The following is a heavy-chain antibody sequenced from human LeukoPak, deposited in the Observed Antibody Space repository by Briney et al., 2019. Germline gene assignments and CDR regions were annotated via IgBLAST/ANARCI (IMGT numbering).Heavy chain of an antibody. V-gene: IGHV3-13*01. J-gene: IGHJ4*02. CDR1: GFTFSSYD. Sequence: GGSLRLSCAASGFTFSSYDMHWVRQATGKGLEWVSAIGTAGDTYYPGSVKGRFTISRENAKNTLYLQMNSLRAEDTAVYYCARGSSDWSTLIPFDYWGQGTLVTVSS. CDR2: IGTAGDT. D-gene: IGHD6-19*01. CDR3: ARGSSDWSTLIPFDY.